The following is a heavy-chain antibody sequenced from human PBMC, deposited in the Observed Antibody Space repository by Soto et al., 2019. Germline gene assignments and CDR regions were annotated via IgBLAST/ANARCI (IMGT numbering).Heavy chain of an antibody. V-gene: IGHV4-59*01. Sequence: AETLSLTCTVSGGSISSYYWRWIRQPPGKGLEWIGYIYYSGSTNYNPSLKSRVTISVDTSKNQFSLKLSSVTAADTAVYYCARVGPLYSYTLDYWGQGTLVTVS. CDR3: ARVGPLYSYTLDY. J-gene: IGHJ4*02. CDR1: GGSISSYY. CDR2: IYYSGST. D-gene: IGHD5-18*01.